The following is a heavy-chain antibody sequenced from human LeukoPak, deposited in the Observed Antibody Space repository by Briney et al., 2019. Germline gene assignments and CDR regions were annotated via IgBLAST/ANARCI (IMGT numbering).Heavy chain of an antibody. CDR1: GGSISSYY. CDR3: ARHGHPENGSSGWYRQVSYYFDY. V-gene: IGHV4-59*08. D-gene: IGHD6-19*01. CDR2: IYYSGST. Sequence: PSETLSLTCTVSGGSISSYYWSWIRQPPGKGLEWIGYIYYSGSTNYNPSLKSRVTISVDTSKNQFSLKLSSVTAADAAVYYCARHGHPENGSSGWYRQVSYYFDYWGQGTLVTVSS. J-gene: IGHJ4*02.